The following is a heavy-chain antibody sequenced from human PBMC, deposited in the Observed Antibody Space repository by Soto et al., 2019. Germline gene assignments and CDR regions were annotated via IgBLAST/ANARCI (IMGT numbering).Heavy chain of an antibody. D-gene: IGHD2-21*02. Sequence: SETLSLTCTVSGGSTGSNSYYWAWVRQSPGKGLEWIGSFYYSGTSYYNPSLKSRVTISIDTSKNQVSLELSSVTAADTAVYYCARDLWGYCGTDCYPLDVWGQGTTVTVSS. CDR1: GGSTGSNSYY. CDR2: FYYSGTS. J-gene: IGHJ6*02. CDR3: ARDLWGYCGTDCYPLDV. V-gene: IGHV4-39*02.